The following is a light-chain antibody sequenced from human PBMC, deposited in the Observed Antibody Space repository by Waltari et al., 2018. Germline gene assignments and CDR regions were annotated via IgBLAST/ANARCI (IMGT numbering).Light chain of an antibody. CDR2: GTA. J-gene: IGKJ5*01. CDR3: QQYNNWPPIT. Sequence: EIVMTQSPATLSVSPGERATVSCRASQSVSSNLAWYQQKPGQAPRLLIYGTATRATCVPARFSVSGSGTEFTLTISSLQSEDFAVYYCQQYNNWPPITFGQGTRLEI. V-gene: IGKV3-15*01. CDR1: QSVSSN.